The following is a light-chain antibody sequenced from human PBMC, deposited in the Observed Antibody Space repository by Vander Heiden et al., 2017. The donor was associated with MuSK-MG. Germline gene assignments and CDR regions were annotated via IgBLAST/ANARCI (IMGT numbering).Light chain of an antibody. CDR1: SSDVGGYNY. Sequence: QSALTQPASVSGSPGQSITISCTGTSSDVGGYNYVSWYQQHPGNAPNLMIYDVSNRPSGVSNRFSGSKSGNTASLTISGLQAEDEADYYCSSYTSSSTPVFGGGTKLTVL. CDR3: SSYTSSSTPV. V-gene: IGLV2-14*01. CDR2: DVS. J-gene: IGLJ2*01.